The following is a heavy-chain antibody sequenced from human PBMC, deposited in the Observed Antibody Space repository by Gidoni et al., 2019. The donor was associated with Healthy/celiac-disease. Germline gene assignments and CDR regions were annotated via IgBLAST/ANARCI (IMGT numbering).Heavy chain of an antibody. CDR1: GFTFSSYG. J-gene: IGHJ4*02. D-gene: IGHD3-10*01. V-gene: IGHV3-33*01. CDR2: IWYDGSNK. CDR3: AREKEEYGPDDY. Sequence: QVQLVESGGGVVQPGTSLRLSCAASGFTFSSYGMHLVRQAPGKGLEWVAVIWYDGSNKYYADSVKGRFTISRDNSKNTLYLQMNSLRAEDTAVYYCAREKEEYGPDDYWGQGTLVTVSS.